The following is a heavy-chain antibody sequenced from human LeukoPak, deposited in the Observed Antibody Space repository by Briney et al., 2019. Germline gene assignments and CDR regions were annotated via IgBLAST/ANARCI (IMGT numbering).Heavy chain of an antibody. J-gene: IGHJ4*02. V-gene: IGHV4-34*01. Sequence: SETLSLTCTVSGGSISSYYWSWIRQPPGKGLEWIGEINHSGSTNYNPSLKSRVTISVDTSKNQFSLKLSSVTAADTAVYYCARARGDFWSGYYPIDYWGQGTLVTVSS. CDR1: GGSISSYY. D-gene: IGHD3-3*01. CDR2: INHSGST. CDR3: ARARGDFWSGYYPIDY.